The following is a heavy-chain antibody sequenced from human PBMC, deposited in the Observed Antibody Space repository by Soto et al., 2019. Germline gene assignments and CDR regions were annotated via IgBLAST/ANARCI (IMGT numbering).Heavy chain of an antibody. D-gene: IGHD2-15*01. CDR3: ARALSDYDYALDV. CDR2: IYHTGSS. V-gene: IGHV4-59*01. CDR1: GGAINIFY. Sequence: SETLSLTCNVSGGAINIFYWAWVRQPPGKGLEWIGFIYHTGSSSSDPSLKSRVTMSVDTSKNQISLKLRSVTAADTAVYYCARALSDYDYALDVWGQGATVTVS. J-gene: IGHJ6*02.